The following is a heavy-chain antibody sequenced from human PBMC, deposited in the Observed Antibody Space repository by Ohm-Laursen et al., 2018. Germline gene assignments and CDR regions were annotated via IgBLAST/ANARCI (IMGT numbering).Heavy chain of an antibody. CDR1: GGTFNNYA. Sequence: SSVKVSCKASGGTFNNYAISWVRQAPGQGLEWMGGIIPIFGTANYAQKFQGRVTITADESTSTAYMELSSLRSEDTAVYYCARLDSSSWYPPPNSYGMDVWGQGTTVTVSS. CDR3: ARLDSSSWYPPPNSYGMDV. J-gene: IGHJ6*02. CDR2: IIPIFGTA. D-gene: IGHD6-13*01. V-gene: IGHV1-69*01.